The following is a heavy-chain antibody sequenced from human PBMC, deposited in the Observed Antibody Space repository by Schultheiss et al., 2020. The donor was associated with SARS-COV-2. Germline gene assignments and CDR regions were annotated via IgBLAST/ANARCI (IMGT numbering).Heavy chain of an antibody. V-gene: IGHV3-74*01. D-gene: IGHD3-3*01. CDR1: GFTFSSYW. Sequence: GGSLRLSCAASGFTFSSYWMHWVRQAPGKGLVWVSRINSDGSSTSYADSVKGRFTISRDNAKNTLYLQMNSLKTEDTAVYYCTTGDFGVVIIHPEPYYYYGMDVWGQGTTVTVSS. J-gene: IGHJ6*02. CDR2: INSDGSST. CDR3: TTGDFGVVIIHPEPYYYYGMDV.